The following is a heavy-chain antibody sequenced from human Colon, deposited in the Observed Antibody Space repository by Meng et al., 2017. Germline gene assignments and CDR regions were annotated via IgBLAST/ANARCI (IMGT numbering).Heavy chain of an antibody. D-gene: IGHD4-17*01. J-gene: IGHJ5*02. CDR3: ARDRKHYGERGWFDP. CDR1: GGSISSGDYY. V-gene: IGHV4-30-4*01. CDR2: IYYSGST. Sequence: VPLQESGPGRVQPSQTLSLTCTVSGGSISSGDYYWSWIRQPPGKGLEWIGYIYYSGSTYSNASLKSRVTISIDRSKNQFSLKLSSVTAADTAVYYCARDRKHYGERGWFDPWGQGTLVTVSS.